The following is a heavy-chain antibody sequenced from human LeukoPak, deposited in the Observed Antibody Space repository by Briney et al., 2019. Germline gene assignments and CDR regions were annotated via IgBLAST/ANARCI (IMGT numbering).Heavy chain of an antibody. CDR2: INHNGNVN. V-gene: IGHV3-7*03. Sequence: GGSLRLSCAASGFTFSSYWMNWARQAPGKGLEWVASINHNGNVNYYVDSVKGRFTISRDNAKNSLYLQMSNLRAEDTPVYFCARGGGLDVWGQGATVTVSS. CDR3: ARGGGLDV. CDR1: GFTFSSYW. D-gene: IGHD3-16*01. J-gene: IGHJ6*02.